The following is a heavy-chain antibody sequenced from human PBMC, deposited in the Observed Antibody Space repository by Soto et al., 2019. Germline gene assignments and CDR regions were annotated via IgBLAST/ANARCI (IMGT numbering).Heavy chain of an antibody. CDR2: ISSNGGST. J-gene: IGHJ4*02. D-gene: IGHD3-3*01. Sequence: HPGGSLRLSCAASGFTFSSYAMHWVRQAPGNGLEYVSAISSNGGSTYYANSVKGRFTISRDNSKNTLYLQMGSLRAEDMAVYYCARGGSWSGYLYYFDYWGQGTLVTVSS. CDR1: GFTFSSYA. V-gene: IGHV3-64*01. CDR3: ARGGSWSGYLYYFDY.